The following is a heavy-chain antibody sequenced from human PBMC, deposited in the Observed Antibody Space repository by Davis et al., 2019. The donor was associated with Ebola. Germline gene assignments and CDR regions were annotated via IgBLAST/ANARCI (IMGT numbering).Heavy chain of an antibody. V-gene: IGHV4-34*01. CDR2: INHSGST. CDR3: ARAYYYDSSGYSSLGFDP. CDR1: GGSFSGYY. J-gene: IGHJ5*02. D-gene: IGHD3-22*01. Sequence: SETLSLTCAVYGGSFSGYYWSWIRQPQRKGLEWIGEINHSGSTNYNPSLKSRVTISLDTSKTQYSLKLSSVTAADTAVYYCARAYYYDSSGYSSLGFDPWGQGTLVTVSS.